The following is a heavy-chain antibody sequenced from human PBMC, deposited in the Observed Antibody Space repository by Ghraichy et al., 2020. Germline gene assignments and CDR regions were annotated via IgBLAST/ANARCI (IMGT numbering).Heavy chain of an antibody. CDR1: GGSISSSSYY. CDR2: IYYSGST. CDR3: ASRGPYDFWSGYYHDHY. J-gene: IGHJ4*02. D-gene: IGHD3-3*01. V-gene: IGHV4-39*01. Sequence: SETLSLTCTVSGGSISSSSYYWGWIRQPPGKGLEWIGSIYYSGSTYYNPSLKSRVTISVDTSKNQFSLKLSSVTAADTAVYYCASRGPYDFWSGYYHDHYWGQGTLVTVSS.